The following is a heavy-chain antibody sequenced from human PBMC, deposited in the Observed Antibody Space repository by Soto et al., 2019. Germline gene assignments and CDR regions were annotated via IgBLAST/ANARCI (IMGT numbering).Heavy chain of an antibody. CDR3: EIDVGSVELSVD. Sequence: QVQLVQSGTEVKKPGSSAKVSCKASGGTFSNYVISWVRQAPGQGLEWTGGIIPLFGTTDYAKKFQGRIVITADESTTTAYMDLSSLRFEDTAVYFCEIDVGSVELSVDWGQGTTVIVSS. J-gene: IGHJ6*02. V-gene: IGHV1-69*01. CDR1: GGTFSNYV. CDR2: IIPLFGTT. D-gene: IGHD3-10*01.